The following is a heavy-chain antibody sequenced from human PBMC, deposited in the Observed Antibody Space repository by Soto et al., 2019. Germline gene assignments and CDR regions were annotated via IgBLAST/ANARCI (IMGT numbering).Heavy chain of an antibody. D-gene: IGHD4-4*01. Sequence: PGGSLRLSCAASGFTFSSYAMSWVRQAQGKGLEWVSAISGSGGSTYYADSVKGRFTISRDNAKNSLYLQMNSLRDEDTAVYYCARCVMTTVTAGCAFDIWGQGTMVTVSS. CDR1: GFTFSSYA. V-gene: IGHV3-23*01. CDR2: ISGSGGST. J-gene: IGHJ3*02. CDR3: ARCVMTTVTAGCAFDI.